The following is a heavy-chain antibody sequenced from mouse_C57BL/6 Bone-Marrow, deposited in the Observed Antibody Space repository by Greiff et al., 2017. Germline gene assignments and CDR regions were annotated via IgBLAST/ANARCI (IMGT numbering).Heavy chain of an antibody. J-gene: IGHJ2*01. Sequence: VQLKESGPELVKPGASVKISCKASGYAFSSSWMNWVKQRPGKGLEWIGRIYPGDGDTNYNGKFKGKATLTADKSSSTAYMQLSSLTSEDSAVYFCARRNWDHFDYWGQGTTLTVSS. D-gene: IGHD4-1*01. CDR1: GYAFSSSW. V-gene: IGHV1-82*01. CDR3: ARRNWDHFDY. CDR2: IYPGDGDT.